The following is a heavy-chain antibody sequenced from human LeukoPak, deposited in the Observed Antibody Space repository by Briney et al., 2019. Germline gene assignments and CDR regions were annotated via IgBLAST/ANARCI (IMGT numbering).Heavy chain of an antibody. CDR3: ARECGSSGWGYYYYYYYMDV. CDR2: TYYRSKWYN. Sequence: SRTLSLTFAISGDSVSINSAAWNWLRQSPSRGLEWLGRTYYRSKWYNDYAVSVKSRITINPDTSKNQFSLQLNSVTPEDTAVYYCARECGSSGWGYYYYYYYMDVWGKGTTVTVSS. V-gene: IGHV6-1*01. J-gene: IGHJ6*03. D-gene: IGHD6-19*01. CDR1: GDSVSINSAA.